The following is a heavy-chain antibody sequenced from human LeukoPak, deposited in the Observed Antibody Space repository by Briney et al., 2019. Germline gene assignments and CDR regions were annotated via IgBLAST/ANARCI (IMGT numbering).Heavy chain of an antibody. CDR2: ISYDGSNK. CDR3: AKDISMGERWLQSHFDY. CDR1: GFTFSSYG. J-gene: IGHJ4*02. Sequence: GRSLRLSCAASGFTFSSYGMHWVRQAPGKGLEWVAVISYDGSNKYYADSVKGRFTISRDDSKNTLYLQMNSLRAEDTAVHYCAKDISMGERWLQSHFDYWGQGTLVTVSS. D-gene: IGHD5-24*01. V-gene: IGHV3-30*18.